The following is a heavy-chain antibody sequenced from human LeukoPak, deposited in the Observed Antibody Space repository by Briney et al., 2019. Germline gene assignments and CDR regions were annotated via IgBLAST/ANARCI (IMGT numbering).Heavy chain of an antibody. V-gene: IGHV1-24*01. Sequence: ASVKVSCKVFGYTLTEISIHWVRQAPGKGLEWMGGLDPEDGETIYAEKFQARVTLTEDTSRDTAYMELSSLRSEDTAVYYCATTGPVTVATTGWFDPWGQGTLVTVSS. J-gene: IGHJ5*02. CDR2: LDPEDGET. CDR1: GYTLTEIS. CDR3: ATTGPVTVATTGWFDP. D-gene: IGHD5-12*01.